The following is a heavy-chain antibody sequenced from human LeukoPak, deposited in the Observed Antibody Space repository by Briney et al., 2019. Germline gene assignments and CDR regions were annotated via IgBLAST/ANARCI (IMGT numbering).Heavy chain of an antibody. Sequence: PGGCLRLSCAASGFTFSTYSMNWVRQAPGKGLEWVSYISSSSSSIYYADSVKGRFTISRDNAKNSLYLQMNSLRAEDTAVYYCARIMTSVTTVEYRGQGTLVTVSS. V-gene: IGHV3-48*01. CDR3: ARIMTSVTTVEY. D-gene: IGHD4-17*01. J-gene: IGHJ4*02. CDR2: ISSSSSSI. CDR1: GFTFSTYS.